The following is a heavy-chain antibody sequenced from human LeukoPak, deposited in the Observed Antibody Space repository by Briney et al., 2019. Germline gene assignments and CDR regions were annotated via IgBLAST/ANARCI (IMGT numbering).Heavy chain of an antibody. Sequence: ASVKVSCKASGGTFSGYAISWVRQAPGQGLEWMGGIIPIFGTANYAQKFQGRVTITADESTSTAYMELSSLRSEDTAVYYCARAEYSSSSWGLDYWGQGTLVTVSS. CDR1: GGTFSGYA. D-gene: IGHD6-6*01. CDR2: IIPIFGTA. V-gene: IGHV1-69*13. CDR3: ARAEYSSSSWGLDY. J-gene: IGHJ4*02.